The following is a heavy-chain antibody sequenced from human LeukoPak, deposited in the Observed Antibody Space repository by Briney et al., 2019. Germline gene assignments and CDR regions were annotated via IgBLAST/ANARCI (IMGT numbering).Heavy chain of an antibody. V-gene: IGHV4-39*01. D-gene: IGHD5-12*01. CDR2: IYYSGST. J-gene: IGHJ4*02. CDR1: GGSISSSSYY. CDR3: ARSGSGYDYEGYFDY. Sequence: KPSETLSLTCTVSGGSISSSSYYWGWIRQPPGKGLEWIGSIYYSGSTYYNPSLKSRFTISVDTSKNQFSLKLSPVTAADTAVYYCARSGSGYDYEGYFDYWGQGTLVTVSS.